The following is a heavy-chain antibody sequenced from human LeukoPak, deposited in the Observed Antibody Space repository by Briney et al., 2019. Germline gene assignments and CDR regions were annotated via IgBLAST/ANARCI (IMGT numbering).Heavy chain of an antibody. D-gene: IGHD6-19*01. J-gene: IGHJ6*03. CDR1: GFTFSSYE. V-gene: IGHV3-48*03. Sequence: PGGSLRLSCAASGFTFSSYETNWVRQAPGKGLEWVSYISSSGSTIYYADSVKGRFTISRDNAKNSLYLQMNSLRAEDTAVYYCARGQQWLVYMDVWGKGTTVTISS. CDR2: ISSSGSTI. CDR3: ARGQQWLVYMDV.